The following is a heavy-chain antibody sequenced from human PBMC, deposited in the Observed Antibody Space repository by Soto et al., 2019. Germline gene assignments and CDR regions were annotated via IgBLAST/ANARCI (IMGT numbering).Heavy chain of an antibody. CDR3: ARDGSIPRGAFDI. CDR2: ISYDGSNK. D-gene: IGHD1-26*01. Sequence: GGSLRLSCAASGFTFSSYAMQWVRQAPGKGLEWVAVISYDGSNKYYADSVKGRFTISRDNSKNTLYLQMNSLRAEDTAVYYCARDGSIPRGAFDIWGQGTMVTVSS. V-gene: IGHV3-30-3*01. CDR1: GFTFSSYA. J-gene: IGHJ3*02.